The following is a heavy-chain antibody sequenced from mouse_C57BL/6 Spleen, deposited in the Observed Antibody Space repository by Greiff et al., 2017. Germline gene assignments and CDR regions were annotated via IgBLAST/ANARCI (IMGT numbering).Heavy chain of an antibody. CDR1: GFTFSSYG. V-gene: IGHV5-6*01. CDR3: AREGLTGTDFDD. CDR2: ISSGGSYT. J-gene: IGHJ2*01. D-gene: IGHD4-1*01. Sequence: EVKLVASGGDLVKPGGSLTLSCAASGFTFSSYGMSLVRQTPDKMLEWVATISSGGSYTYYPDSVKGRFTISRDNAKNTLYLQMSSLKSEDTAMYYCAREGLTGTDFDDWGQGTTLTVSS.